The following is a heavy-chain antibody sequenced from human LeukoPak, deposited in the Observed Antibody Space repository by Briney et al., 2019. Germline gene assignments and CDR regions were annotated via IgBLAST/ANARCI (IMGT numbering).Heavy chain of an antibody. D-gene: IGHD6-13*01. CDR1: GYIFTSYA. J-gene: IGHJ4*02. CDR2: INAGNGNT. Sequence: RASVKVSCKPSGYIFTSYAMDWVRQPHGQRLEWMGWINAGNGNTKYSQKFQGRVTITRDTSASTAYMELSSLRSEDTAVYYCARDDGYSSSWFDYWGQGTLVTVSS. V-gene: IGHV1-3*01. CDR3: ARDDGYSSSWFDY.